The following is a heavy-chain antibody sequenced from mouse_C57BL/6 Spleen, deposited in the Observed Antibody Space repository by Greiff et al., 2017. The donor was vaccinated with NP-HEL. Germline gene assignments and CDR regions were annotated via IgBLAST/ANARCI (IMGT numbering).Heavy chain of an antibody. Sequence: VQLQESGAELVRPGASVTLSCKASGYTFTDYEMHWVKQTPVHGLEWIGAIDPETGGTAYNQKFKGKAILTADKSSSTAYMELRSLTSEDSAVYYCTRRRRGDAMDYWGQGTSVTVSS. CDR3: TRRRRGDAMDY. J-gene: IGHJ4*01. V-gene: IGHV1-15*01. CDR1: GYTFTDYE. CDR2: IDPETGGT.